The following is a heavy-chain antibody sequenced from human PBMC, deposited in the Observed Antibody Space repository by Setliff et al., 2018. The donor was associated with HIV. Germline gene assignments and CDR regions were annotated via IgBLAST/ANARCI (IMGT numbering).Heavy chain of an antibody. J-gene: IGHJ6*03. V-gene: IGHV3-49*04. Sequence: PGGSLRLSCAASGFTFSDVWMSWVRQAPGKGLEWVGFIGSKAYGGTTEYAASVKGRFTVSRDDSKSIAYLQMNSLKTEDTAVYYCTRRLALLRYFGGDYYYYMDVWGKGTTVTVSS. CDR3: TRRLALLRYFGGDYYYYMDV. D-gene: IGHD3-9*01. CDR1: GFTFSDVW. CDR2: IGSKAYGGTT.